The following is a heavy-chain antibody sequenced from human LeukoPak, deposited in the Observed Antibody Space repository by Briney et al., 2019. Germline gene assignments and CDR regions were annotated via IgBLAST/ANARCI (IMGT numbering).Heavy chain of an antibody. D-gene: IGHD2-15*01. CDR1: GYTFTGYY. J-gene: IGHJ3*02. Sequence: WASVKVSCKASGYTFTGYYMHWVRQAPGQGLEWMGWISSYNGNTNYAQNLQGRVTMATDTSTSTAYMEVRSLRSDDTAVYYCARRTYCSGGSCYRFRPNDAFDIWGQGTMVTVSS. CDR2: ISSYNGNT. CDR3: ARRTYCSGGSCYRFRPNDAFDI. V-gene: IGHV1-18*04.